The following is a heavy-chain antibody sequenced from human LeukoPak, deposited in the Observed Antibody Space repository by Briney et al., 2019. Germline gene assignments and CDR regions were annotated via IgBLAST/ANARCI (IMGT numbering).Heavy chain of an antibody. Sequence: PSETLSLTCTVSGGSISSSSYYWGWIRQPPGKGLEWIGYIYYSGSTNYNPSLESRVTISVDTSKNQFSLKLSSVTAADTAVYYCARWMARYYFDYWGQGTLVTVSS. V-gene: IGHV4-61*05. CDR1: GGSISSSSYY. CDR2: IYYSGST. D-gene: IGHD5-24*01. CDR3: ARWMARYYFDY. J-gene: IGHJ4*02.